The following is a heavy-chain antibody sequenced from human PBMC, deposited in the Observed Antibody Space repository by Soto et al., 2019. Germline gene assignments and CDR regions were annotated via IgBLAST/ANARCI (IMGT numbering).Heavy chain of an antibody. CDR2: ISRTSDYI. CDR3: ARDYHLLTGYAFDI. CDR1: GFTFSSYS. Sequence: PGGSLRLSCAASGFTFSSYSMNWVRQAPGKGLEWVSSISRTSDYIYYINSVKGRFTISRDNAKNSLYLQMNSLRDEDTAAYYCARDYHLLTGYAFDIWGQGTMVTVSS. J-gene: IGHJ3*02. V-gene: IGHV3-21*06. D-gene: IGHD3-9*01.